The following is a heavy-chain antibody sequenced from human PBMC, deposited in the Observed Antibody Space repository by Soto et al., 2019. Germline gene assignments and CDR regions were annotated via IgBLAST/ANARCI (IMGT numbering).Heavy chain of an antibody. J-gene: IGHJ4*02. CDR1: GFSFSDYS. CDR2: ITSISSTI. D-gene: IGHD2-2*01. CDR3: ARVSDYAN. Sequence: EVQLVESGGGLVQPGGSLRLSCAASGFSFSDYSMNWLRQAPGKGPEWVPYITSISSTIYYADSVKGRFTISRDNARNSLYLQMNSLREEDTAVYYCARVSDYANWGQGTLVTVSS. V-gene: IGHV3-48*02.